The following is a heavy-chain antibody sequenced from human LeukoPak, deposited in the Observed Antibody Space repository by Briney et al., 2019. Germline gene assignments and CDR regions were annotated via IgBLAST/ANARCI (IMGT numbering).Heavy chain of an antibody. D-gene: IGHD1-26*01. CDR1: GGSISSYY. CDR3: ARGGRLGSYYYGMDV. V-gene: IGHV4-59*01. J-gene: IGHJ6*02. CDR2: IYYSGST. Sequence: SETLSLTCTVSGGSISSYYWSWIRQPPGKGLEWIGYIYYSGSTNYNPSLKSRVTISVDTSKNQFSLKLSSVTAADTAVYYCARGGRLGSYYYGMDVWGQGTTVTVSS.